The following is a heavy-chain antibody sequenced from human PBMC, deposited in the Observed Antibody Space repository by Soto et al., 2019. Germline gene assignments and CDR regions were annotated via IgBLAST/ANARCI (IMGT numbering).Heavy chain of an antibody. CDR2: IIPILGIA. D-gene: IGHD1-26*01. J-gene: IGHJ4*02. V-gene: IGHV1-69*02. Sequence: QVQLVQSGAEVKKPGSSVKVSCKASGGTFSSYTISWVRQASGQGLEWMGRIIPILGIANYAQKFQGRVTITADKSTSTAYMELSSLRSEDTAVYYCARGPLPEWELGRFDYWGQGTLVTVSS. CDR3: ARGPLPEWELGRFDY. CDR1: GGTFSSYT.